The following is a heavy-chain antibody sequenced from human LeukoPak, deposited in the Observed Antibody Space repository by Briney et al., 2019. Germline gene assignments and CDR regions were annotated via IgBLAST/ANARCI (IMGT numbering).Heavy chain of an antibody. Sequence: SETLSLTCTVSGGSISSSSYYWGWIRQPPGKGLEWIGSIYYSGSTYYNPSLKSRVTISVDKSKNQFSLKLSSVTAADTAVYYCARIYYDSSGPFPSPYYMDVWGKGTTVTVSS. CDR2: IYYSGST. CDR3: ARIYYDSSGPFPSPYYMDV. CDR1: GGSISSSSYY. J-gene: IGHJ6*03. D-gene: IGHD3-22*01. V-gene: IGHV4-39*07.